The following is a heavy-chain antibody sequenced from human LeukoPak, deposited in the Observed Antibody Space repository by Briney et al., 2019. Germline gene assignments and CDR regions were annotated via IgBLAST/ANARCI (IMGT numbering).Heavy chain of an antibody. CDR3: AVAYSGYDYTGASPFDY. J-gene: IGHJ4*02. CDR1: GGSISSYY. CDR2: IYYSGST. Sequence: PSETLSLTCTVSGGSISSYYWSWIRQPPGKGLEWIGYIYYSGSTNYNPSLKSRVTISVDTSKNQFSLKLSSVTAADTAVYYCAVAYSGYDYTGASPFDYWGQGTLVTVSS. V-gene: IGHV4-59*01. D-gene: IGHD5-12*01.